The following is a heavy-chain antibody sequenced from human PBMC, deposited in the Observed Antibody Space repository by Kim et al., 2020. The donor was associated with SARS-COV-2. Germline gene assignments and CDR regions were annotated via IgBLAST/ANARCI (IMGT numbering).Heavy chain of an antibody. CDR3: ARGDSSILGNAFDI. Sequence: GGSLRLSCAASGFTFSSYDMHWVRQATGKGLEWVSAIGTAGDPYYPGSVKGRFTISRENAKNSLYLQMNSLRAGDTAVYYCARGDSSILGNAFDIWGQGTMVTVSS. V-gene: IGHV3-13*05. J-gene: IGHJ3*02. D-gene: IGHD7-27*01. CDR2: IGTAGDP. CDR1: GFTFSSYD.